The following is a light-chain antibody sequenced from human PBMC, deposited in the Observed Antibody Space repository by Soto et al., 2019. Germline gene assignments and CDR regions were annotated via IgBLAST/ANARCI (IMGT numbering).Light chain of an antibody. Sequence: EIVLTQSPATLSLSPGERVTLSCRASQSVSNSLAWYQQKPGQPPRLLIYDVSNRATGIPARFSGSGSGTAFTLTITSLEPEDFAVYFCHQRSNCPRVTFGQGTQLESK. J-gene: IGKJ5*01. CDR3: HQRSNCPRVT. V-gene: IGKV3-11*01. CDR2: DVS. CDR1: QSVSNS.